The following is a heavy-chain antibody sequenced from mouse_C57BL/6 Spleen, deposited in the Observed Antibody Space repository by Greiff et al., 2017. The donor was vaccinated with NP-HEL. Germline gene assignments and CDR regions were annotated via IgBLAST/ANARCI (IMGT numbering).Heavy chain of an antibody. CDR1: GYTFTSYW. CDR3: ARRYSNYGYYYAMDY. Sequence: VQLQQPGAELVMPGASVKLSCKASGYTFTSYWMHWVKQRPGQGLEWIGEIDPSDSYTNYNQKFKGKSTLTVDKSSSTAYMQLSSLTSEDSAVYYCARRYSNYGYYYAMDYWGQGTSVTVSS. D-gene: IGHD2-5*01. V-gene: IGHV1-69*01. J-gene: IGHJ4*01. CDR2: IDPSDSYT.